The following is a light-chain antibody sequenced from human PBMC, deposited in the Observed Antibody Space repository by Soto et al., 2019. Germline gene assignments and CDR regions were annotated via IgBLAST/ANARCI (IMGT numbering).Light chain of an antibody. Sequence: EIVMTQSPATLSVSPGERATLSYRASQSVSSNLAWYQQKPGQAPRLLIYGASTRATGIPARFSGSGSGTEFTLTISSLQSEDFAVYYCQKYNNWPPLTFGGGTKVEIK. V-gene: IGKV3-15*01. J-gene: IGKJ4*01. CDR1: QSVSSN. CDR3: QKYNNWPPLT. CDR2: GAS.